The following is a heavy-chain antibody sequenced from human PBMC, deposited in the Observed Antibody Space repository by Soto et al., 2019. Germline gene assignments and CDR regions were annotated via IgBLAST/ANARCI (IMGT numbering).Heavy chain of an antibody. Sequence: SETLSLTCTFSGGSIISSSYYWGWIRQPPGKGLEWIGSIYYSGSTYYNPSLKSRVTISVDTSKNQFSLKLSSVTAADTAVYYCASSDYGEYEEGLYRYFDLWGRGTLVTVSS. D-gene: IGHD4-17*01. V-gene: IGHV4-39*01. CDR1: GGSIISSSYY. J-gene: IGHJ2*01. CDR3: ASSDYGEYEEGLYRYFDL. CDR2: IYYSGST.